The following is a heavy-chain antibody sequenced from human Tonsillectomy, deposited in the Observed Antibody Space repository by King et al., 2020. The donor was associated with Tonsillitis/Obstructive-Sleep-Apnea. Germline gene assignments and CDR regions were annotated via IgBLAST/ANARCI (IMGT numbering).Heavy chain of an antibody. D-gene: IGHD1-1*01. CDR2: HSAHNGHT. CDR1: GSPFLPYG. J-gene: IGHJ4*02. Sequence: LVPSGAEVPKPGASVKVSCQASGSPFLPYGIRCVRQAPGHGLEWMAWHSAHNGHTNYAQTLQGRVHMTTDASTSTAYMERRSLRSDDTAMEAGAREARRKDEERRAEDNGNDGGKGTRGT. V-gene: IGHV1-18*01. CDR3: AREARRKDEERRAEDNGND.